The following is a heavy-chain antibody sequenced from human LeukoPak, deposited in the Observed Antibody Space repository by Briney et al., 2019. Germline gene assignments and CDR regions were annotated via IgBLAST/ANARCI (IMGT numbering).Heavy chain of an antibody. V-gene: IGHV5-51*01. CDR2: IYPGDSAN. J-gene: IGHJ4*02. D-gene: IGHD4-17*01. CDR3: ARHHDHGDYGCFDY. CDR1: GNSITSYW. Sequence: GAPMKTSCTGSGNSITSYWIGWVRQMPGKRLEGMGIIYPGDSANSSNPSFQRHATISADKSIRTAYLQWSSLKASDTAIYYCARHHDHGDYGCFDYWGQGTLVTVSS.